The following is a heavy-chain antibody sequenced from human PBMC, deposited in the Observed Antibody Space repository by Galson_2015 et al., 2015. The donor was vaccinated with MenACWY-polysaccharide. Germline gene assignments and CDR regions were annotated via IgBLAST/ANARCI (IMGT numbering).Heavy chain of an antibody. D-gene: IGHD2-21*01. CDR3: GRHFDWAFDY. CDR2: INPDGSDK. CDR1: GFSFSGHW. V-gene: IGHV3-7*01. Sequence: SLRLPCAASGFSFSGHWMTWVRQAPGKGLEWVANINPDGSDKYYVDSVKGRFIISRDNAKNSVYLQMNGLRVEDTAMYYCGRHFDWAFDYRGQGARGTVAS. J-gene: IGHJ4*02.